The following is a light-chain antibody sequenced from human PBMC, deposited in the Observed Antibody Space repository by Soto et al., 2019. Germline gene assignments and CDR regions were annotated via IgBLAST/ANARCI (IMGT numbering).Light chain of an antibody. CDR3: QHYNNWPRT. CDR2: GAS. Sequence: EIVMTQSPATLSVSPGERATLSCRASQSVSSNLAWYQQKPGQAPRLLIYGASTSATGIPARFSGSGSGTEFTLTIGSLQSEDFAVYYCQHYNNWPRTFGQGTKVEIK. J-gene: IGKJ1*01. V-gene: IGKV3-15*01. CDR1: QSVSSN.